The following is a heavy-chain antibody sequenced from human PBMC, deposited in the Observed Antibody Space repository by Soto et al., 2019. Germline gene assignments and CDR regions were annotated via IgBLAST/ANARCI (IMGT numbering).Heavy chain of an antibody. D-gene: IGHD2-8*01. CDR3: ARRALPQCINGVCYKDGFWDY. J-gene: IGHJ4*02. CDR2: IYYSGTT. CDR1: GGSVSSGGYY. V-gene: IGHV4-31*03. Sequence: TLSLTCTVSGGSVSSGGYYWSWIRQHPGTGLEWIGYIYYSGTTYFNPSLKSRASISLDTSKNEFSLKLTSVTAADTAVYYCARRALPQCINGVCYKDGFWDYWGQGALVTVSS.